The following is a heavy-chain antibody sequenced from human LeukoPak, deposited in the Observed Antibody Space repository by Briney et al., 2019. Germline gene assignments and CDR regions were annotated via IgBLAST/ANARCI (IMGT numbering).Heavy chain of an antibody. CDR2: ISSSGSTI. D-gene: IGHD6-19*01. Sequence: GGSLRLSCAASGFTFSVYYMSGTPHSPGRGLEWVSYISSSGSTIYYADSVKGGFTISRDNAKNSLYLQMNSLRAEDTAVYYCGRGSSSGWYIDYWGQGTLVTVSS. CDR1: GFTFSVYY. CDR3: GRGSSSGWYIDY. J-gene: IGHJ4*02. V-gene: IGHV3-11*01.